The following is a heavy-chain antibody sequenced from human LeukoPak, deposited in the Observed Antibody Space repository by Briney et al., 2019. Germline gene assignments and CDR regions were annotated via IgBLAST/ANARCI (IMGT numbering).Heavy chain of an antibody. CDR1: GFTFSYYA. CDR3: ARDGTYYDVDY. J-gene: IGHJ4*02. D-gene: IGHD3-3*01. CDR2: IWHDGAKR. V-gene: IGHV3-33*08. Sequence: GRSLRLSCAASGFTFSYYAMHWVRQAPGKGLEWVAVIWHDGAKRYHADSVLGRFTISRDNSETMVYLQMNSLRAEDTAVYYCARDGTYYDVDYWGQGTLVTVSS.